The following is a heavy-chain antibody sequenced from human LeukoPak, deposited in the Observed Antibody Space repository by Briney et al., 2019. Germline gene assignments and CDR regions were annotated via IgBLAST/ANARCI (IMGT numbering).Heavy chain of an antibody. J-gene: IGHJ3*02. CDR3: ARDRPYCSSTSCYHDAFDI. CDR1: GGSISSSSYY. V-gene: IGHV4-39*02. CDR2: IYYSGST. Sequence: SETLSLTCTVSGGSISSSSYYWGWIRQPPGKGLEWIGSIYYSGSTYYNPSLKSRVTISVDTSKNQFSLKLSSVTAADTAVYYCARDRPYCSSTSCYHDAFDIWGQGTMVTVSS. D-gene: IGHD2-2*01.